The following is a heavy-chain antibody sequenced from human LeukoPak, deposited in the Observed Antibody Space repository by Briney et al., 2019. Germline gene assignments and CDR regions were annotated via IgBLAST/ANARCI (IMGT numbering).Heavy chain of an antibody. CDR3: ARARSYCSSTSCYEIDAFDI. V-gene: IGHV4-31*03. D-gene: IGHD2-2*01. CDR2: IYYSGST. CDR1: GGSISSGGYY. Sequence: TSETLSLTGTVSGGSISSGGYYWSWIRQHPGKGLEWIGYIYYSGSTYYNPSLKSRVTISVDTSKNQFSLKLSSVTAADTAVYYCARARSYCSSTSCYEIDAFDIWGKGQWSPSLQ. J-gene: IGHJ3*02.